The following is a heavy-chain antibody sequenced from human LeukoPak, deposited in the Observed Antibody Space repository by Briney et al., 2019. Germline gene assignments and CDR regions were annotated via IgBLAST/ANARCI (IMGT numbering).Heavy chain of an antibody. D-gene: IGHD3-22*01. CDR2: INPSGGST. J-gene: IGHJ4*02. V-gene: IGHV1-46*01. CDR1: GYTFTSYY. CDR3: ARDQDYDSSGHYYFDY. Sequence: ASVKVSCKSSGYTFTSYYMHWVRQAPGQGLEWMGIINPSGGSTSYTQKFQCRVTMTRDTSTSTVYMELSSLKSDDTAVFYCARDQDYDSSGHYYFDYWGQGTLVTVSS.